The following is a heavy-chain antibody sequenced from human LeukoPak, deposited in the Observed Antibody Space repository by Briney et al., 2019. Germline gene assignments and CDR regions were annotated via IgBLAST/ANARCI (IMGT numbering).Heavy chain of an antibody. D-gene: IGHD3-10*01. CDR3: ARDSGRFDVFDI. V-gene: IGHV3-53*01. Sequence: GGSLRLSCVVSGFSVSNDYMSWVRQAPGKGLEWVSVIYSDGRTYYADSVKGRFTISRDNSKNTLYLQMNSLRAEDTAVYYCARDSGRFDVFDIWGQGTMVTVSS. CDR1: GFSVSNDY. J-gene: IGHJ3*02. CDR2: IYSDGRT.